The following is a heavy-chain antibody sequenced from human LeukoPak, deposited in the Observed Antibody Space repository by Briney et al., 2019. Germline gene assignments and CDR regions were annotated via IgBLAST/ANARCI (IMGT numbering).Heavy chain of an antibody. CDR2: INHSGST. CDR1: GGSFSGYY. Sequence: SETLSLTCAVYGGSFSGYYWNWIRQPPGKGLEWIGEINHSGSTNYNPALKSRGTTSVEPSKNQFSLKLSCVTAAGTAVYYCARGRLPIPATVTGVWFDPWGQGALVTVSS. D-gene: IGHD2-2*02. J-gene: IGHJ5*02. CDR3: ARGRLPIPATVTGVWFDP. V-gene: IGHV4-34*01.